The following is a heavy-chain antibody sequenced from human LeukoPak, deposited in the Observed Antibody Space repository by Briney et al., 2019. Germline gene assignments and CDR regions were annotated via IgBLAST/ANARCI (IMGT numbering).Heavy chain of an antibody. J-gene: IGHJ4*02. Sequence: SETLSLTCTVSGGSISSSSSYYWAWIRQPPGKGLEWIWTMSNTGLTYYNPSLKSRLTISGDTSKNQFSLKVISVTAADTAVFYCARRSQTTAGRGIDYWGQGTLVTVSS. CDR2: MSNTGLT. CDR3: ARRSQTTAGRGIDY. D-gene: IGHD6-13*01. V-gene: IGHV4-39*01. CDR1: GGSISSSSSYY.